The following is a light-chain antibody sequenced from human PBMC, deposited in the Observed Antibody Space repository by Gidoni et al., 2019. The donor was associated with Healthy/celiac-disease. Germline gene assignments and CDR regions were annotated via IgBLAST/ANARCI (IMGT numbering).Light chain of an antibody. CDR3: QSYDSSLSGSVV. CDR2: GNS. V-gene: IGLV1-40*01. J-gene: IGLJ2*01. Sequence: QSVLTQPPSVSGPPGQRVTISCTGSSSNIGAGYDVHWYQQLPGTAPKHLIYGNSNRPSGVPDRFSGSKSGTSASLAITGLQAEDEADYYCQSYDSSLSGSVVIGGGTKLTVL. CDR1: SSNIGAGYD.